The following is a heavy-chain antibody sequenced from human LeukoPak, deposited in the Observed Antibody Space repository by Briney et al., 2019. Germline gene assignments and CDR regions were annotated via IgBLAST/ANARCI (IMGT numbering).Heavy chain of an antibody. CDR2: IKQDGSEK. CDR3: ARDLVSLGVVVPAAPLDY. D-gene: IGHD2-2*01. CDR1: GFTFSSYW. Sequence: GGSLRLSCAASGFTFSSYWMSWVRQAPGKGLEWVANIKQDGSEKCYVDSVKGRFTISRDNAKNSLYLQMNSLRAEDTAVYYCARDLVSLGVVVPAAPLDYWGQGTLVTVSS. V-gene: IGHV3-7*01. J-gene: IGHJ4*02.